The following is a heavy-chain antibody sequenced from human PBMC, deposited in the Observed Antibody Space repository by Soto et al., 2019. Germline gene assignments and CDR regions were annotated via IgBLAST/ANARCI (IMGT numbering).Heavy chain of an antibody. CDR1: GFTFSGSA. V-gene: IGHV3-73*01. CDR2: IRSKANSYAT. Sequence: EVQLVESGGGLVQPGGSLKLSCAASGFTFSGSAMHWVRQASGKGLEWVGRIRSKANSYATAYAASVKGRCTISRDDSKNTAYLQMNSLKTEDTAVYYCTRGTTGTTNDVWGKGTTVTVSS. CDR3: TRGTTGTTNDV. D-gene: IGHD1-1*01. J-gene: IGHJ6*04.